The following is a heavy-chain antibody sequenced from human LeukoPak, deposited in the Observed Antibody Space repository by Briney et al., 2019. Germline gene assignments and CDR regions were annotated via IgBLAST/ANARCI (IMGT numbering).Heavy chain of an antibody. D-gene: IGHD6-13*01. J-gene: IGHJ6*02. Sequence: GASVKVSCNVSGYTPTELSMHWVRQAPGKGLEWMGGFDPEDGGTIYAQKFQGRVTMTEDTSTDTAYMELSSLRSEDTAVYYCATGRGVGIAAAGHNTNYYYYGMDVWGQGTTVTVSS. CDR1: GYTPTELS. CDR3: ATGRGVGIAAAGHNTNYYYYGMDV. CDR2: FDPEDGGT. V-gene: IGHV1-24*01.